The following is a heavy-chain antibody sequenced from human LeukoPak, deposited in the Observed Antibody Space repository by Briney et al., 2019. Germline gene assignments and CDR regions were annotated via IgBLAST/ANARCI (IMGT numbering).Heavy chain of an antibody. V-gene: IGHV3-21*01. CDR2: ISSSSSYI. J-gene: IGHJ4*02. D-gene: IGHD3-10*01. CDR3: ASGGSLKGY. Sequence: GGSLRLSCAASGFPFSSYSMNWVRQAPGKGLEWVSSISSSSSYIYYADSVKGRFTISRDNAKNSLYLQMNSLRAEDTAVYYCASGGSLKGYWGQGTLVTVSS. CDR1: GFPFSSYS.